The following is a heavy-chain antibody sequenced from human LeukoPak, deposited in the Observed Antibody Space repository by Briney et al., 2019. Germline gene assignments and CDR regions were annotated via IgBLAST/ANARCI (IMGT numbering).Heavy chain of an antibody. CDR3: ARAWRDPFRDYYYGMDV. CDR1: GFTVSSNY. J-gene: IGHJ6*02. CDR2: IYSGGST. V-gene: IGHV3-66*01. Sequence: PGGSLRLSCAASGFTVSSNYMSRVRQAPGKGLEWVSVIYSGGSTYYADSVKGRFTISRDNSKNTLYLQMNSLRAEDTAVYYCARAWRDPFRDYYYGMDVWGQGTTVTVSS. D-gene: IGHD2-21*02.